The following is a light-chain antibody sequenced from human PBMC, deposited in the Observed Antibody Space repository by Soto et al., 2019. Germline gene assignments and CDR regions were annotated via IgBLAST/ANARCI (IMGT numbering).Light chain of an antibody. CDR2: ASS. J-gene: IGKJ1*01. V-gene: IGKV1-12*01. Sequence: DIQMTQSPSSVSASVGDRVSITCRASQDVGNWLAWYQQKPGKAPKLLISASSSLQSGVPSRFSGSVSGTDFTLMISSLQPEDCAIYWCLQTPSFPWTFGQGTKVEIK. CDR1: QDVGNW. CDR3: LQTPSFPWT.